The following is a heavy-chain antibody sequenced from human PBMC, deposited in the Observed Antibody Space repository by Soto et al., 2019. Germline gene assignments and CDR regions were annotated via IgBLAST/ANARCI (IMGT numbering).Heavy chain of an antibody. CDR3: ARGVPAAGTDWFDT. V-gene: IGHV4-4*07. D-gene: IGHD6-13*01. Sequence: SETLSLTCTVSGGSTSNYYWNWIRQPAEKRLEWIGRVSSTGSTYYNPSLKSRVTMSVDTSKNQVSLNLTSVTAADTAVYYCARGVPAAGTDWFDTWGQGTLVTVS. CDR1: GGSTSNYY. CDR2: VSSTGST. J-gene: IGHJ5*02.